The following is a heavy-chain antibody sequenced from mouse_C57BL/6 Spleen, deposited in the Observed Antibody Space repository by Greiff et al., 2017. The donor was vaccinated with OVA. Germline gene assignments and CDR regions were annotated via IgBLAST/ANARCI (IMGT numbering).Heavy chain of an antibody. J-gene: IGHJ4*01. D-gene: IGHD1-3*01. CDR1: GFSFNTYA. CDR2: IRSKSNNYAT. CDR3: VRHYNNAMDY. V-gene: IGHV10-1*01. Sequence: EVQLQESGGGLVQPKGSLKLSCAASGFSFNTYAMNWVRQAPGKGLEWVARIRSKSNNYATYYADSVKDRFTISRDDSESMLYLQMNNLKTEDTAMYYCVRHYNNAMDYWGQGTSVTVSS.